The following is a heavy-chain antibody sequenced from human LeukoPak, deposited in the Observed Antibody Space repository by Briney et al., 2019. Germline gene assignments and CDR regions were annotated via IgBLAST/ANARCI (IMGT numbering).Heavy chain of an antibody. CDR3: ARGPERSRYGSGSSWFDP. CDR1: GYTFTSYD. J-gene: IGHJ5*02. V-gene: IGHV1-8*01. D-gene: IGHD3-10*01. CDR2: MNPNSGNT. Sequence: ASVKVSCKASGYTFTSYDINWVRQATGQGLEWMGWMNPNSGNTGYAQKFQGRVTMTRNTSITTVYMELSSLRSEDTAVYYCARGPERSRYGSGSSWFDPWGQGTLVTVSS.